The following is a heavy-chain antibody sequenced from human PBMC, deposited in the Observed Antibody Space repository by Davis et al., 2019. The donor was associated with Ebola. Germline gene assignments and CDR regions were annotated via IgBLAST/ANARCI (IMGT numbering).Heavy chain of an antibody. CDR2: IWYDGSNK. D-gene: IGHD2-15*01. CDR1: GFTFSSYG. V-gene: IGHV3-33*08. J-gene: IGHJ6*02. CDR3: ARDIVVVVAATPDYYYYYGMDV. Sequence: PGGSLRLSCAASGFTFSSYGMHWVRQAPGKGLEWVAVIWYDGSNKYYADSVKGRFTISRDNSKNTLYLQMNSLRAEDTAVYYCARDIVVVVAATPDYYYYYGMDVWGQGTTVTVSS.